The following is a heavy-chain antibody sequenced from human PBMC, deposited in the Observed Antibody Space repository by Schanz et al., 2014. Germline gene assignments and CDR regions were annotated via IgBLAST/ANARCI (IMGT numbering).Heavy chain of an antibody. CDR1: TSLFSRSV. J-gene: IGHJ4*02. CDR2: MWNDGIKT. Sequence: DLVESGGGVVQPGRSLTLSCAVSTSLFSRSVIHWVRQAPGKGLEWVAVMWNDGIKTHYADSGKGRFTISRDNSKNTLYLQVNSLRAEDTAVYYCAKHVRSLTGNDYWGQGTLVTVSS. D-gene: IGHD3-9*01. V-gene: IGHV3-33*06. CDR3: AKHVRSLTGNDY.